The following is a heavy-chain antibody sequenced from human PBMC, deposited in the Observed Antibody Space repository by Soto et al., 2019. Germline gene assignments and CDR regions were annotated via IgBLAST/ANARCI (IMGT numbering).Heavy chain of an antibody. V-gene: IGHV3-23*01. Sequence: EVQLLESGGGWMQPGGSLTLSCSASGFPFDLYLMHWVRQVPGKELEWVSHINHNSGYAYYTDSVKGRFTISRDNSKNTLYLQMNSLRAEDTAVYYCTKDQSRNLNHGDYYYYGMDLWGPGTPVTVSS. CDR3: TKDQSRNLNHGDYYYYGMDL. J-gene: IGHJ6*02. CDR2: INHNSGYA. D-gene: IGHD3-3*01. CDR1: GFPFDLYL.